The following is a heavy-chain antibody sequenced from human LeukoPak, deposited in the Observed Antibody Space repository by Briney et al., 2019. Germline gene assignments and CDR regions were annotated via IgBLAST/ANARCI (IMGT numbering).Heavy chain of an antibody. CDR1: GYSISSGYY. J-gene: IGHJ5*02. Sequence: SETLSLTCTVSGYSISSGYYWGWIRQPPGKGLEWIGSIYHSGITYYNPSLKSRVTISVDTSKNQFSLKLTSVTAADTAVYFCARGMAAAYDYNWLDPWGQGILVTVSS. CDR3: ARGMAAAYDYNWLDP. V-gene: IGHV4-38-2*02. CDR2: IYHSGIT. D-gene: IGHD5-12*01.